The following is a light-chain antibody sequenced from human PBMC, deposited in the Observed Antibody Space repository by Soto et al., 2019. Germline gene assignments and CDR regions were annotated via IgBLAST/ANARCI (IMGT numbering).Light chain of an antibody. J-gene: IGLJ3*02. CDR1: SSNIGSNS. V-gene: IGLV1-44*01. CDR2: GDD. Sequence: QSVLTQPPSASGTPGQRVTISCSGSSSNIGSNSVNWYQHFPATAPKVLIYGDDQRPSGVPDRFSGSKSGTSASLAISGLQAEDEADYFCATWDDSLNSWVFGGGTKLTVL. CDR3: ATWDDSLNSWV.